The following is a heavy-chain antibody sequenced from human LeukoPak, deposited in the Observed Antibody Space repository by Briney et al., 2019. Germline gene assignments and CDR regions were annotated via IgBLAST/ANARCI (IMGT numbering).Heavy chain of an antibody. CDR2: ISRSSSYI. V-gene: IGHV3-21*01. Sequence: GGSLRLSCAASGFTFSSYSMNWVRQAPRKGLEWVSSISRSSSYIYYADSVKGRFTISRDNAKNSLYLQMNSLRAEDTAVYYCARDRGTMVRGVPNYSYYGMDVWGQGTTVTVSS. D-gene: IGHD3-10*01. CDR1: GFTFSSYS. CDR3: ARDRGTMVRGVPNYSYYGMDV. J-gene: IGHJ6*02.